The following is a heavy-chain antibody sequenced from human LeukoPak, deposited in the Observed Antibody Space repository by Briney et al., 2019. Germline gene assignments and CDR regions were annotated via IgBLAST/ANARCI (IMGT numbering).Heavy chain of an antibody. J-gene: IGHJ3*02. V-gene: IGHV4-59*01. CDR3: ARGSIAARNDAFGI. Sequence: SETLSLTCTVSGGSISSYYWNWIRKPPGKGLEWIGYIYYSGSTNYNPSLKSRVTISVDTSKNQFSLKLSFVTAADTAVYYCARGSIAARNDAFGIWGQGTMVTVSS. D-gene: IGHD6-6*01. CDR1: GGSISSYY. CDR2: IYYSGST.